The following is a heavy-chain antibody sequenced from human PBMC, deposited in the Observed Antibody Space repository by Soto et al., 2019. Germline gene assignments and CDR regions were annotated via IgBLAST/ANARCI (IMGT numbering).Heavy chain of an antibody. CDR3: AKAPGARYGDTNDAFDI. D-gene: IGHD4-17*01. CDR1: GFTFSSYG. J-gene: IGHJ3*02. CDR2: ISYDGSNK. V-gene: IGHV3-30*18. Sequence: QVQLVESGGGVVQPGRSLRLSCAASGFTFSSYGMHWVRQAPGKGLEWVAVISYDGSNKYYADSVKGRFTISRDNYKNTLYLQMNSLRDEDTAVYYCAKAPGARYGDTNDAFDIWGQGTMVTVSS.